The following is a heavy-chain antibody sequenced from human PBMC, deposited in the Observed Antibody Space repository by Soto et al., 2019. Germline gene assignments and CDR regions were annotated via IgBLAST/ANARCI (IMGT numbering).Heavy chain of an antibody. CDR2: IYYSGST. CDR1: GGSISSGDYY. Sequence: SETLSLTCSVSGGSISSGDYYWIWIRHPPGKGLEWIGYIYYSGSTYYNPSLKSRVTISVDTSKNQFSLKLSSVTAADTAVYYCAGTSYYDSSAWFDPWGQGTLVTVSS. CDR3: AGTSYYDSSAWFDP. V-gene: IGHV4-30-4*01. J-gene: IGHJ5*02. D-gene: IGHD3-22*01.